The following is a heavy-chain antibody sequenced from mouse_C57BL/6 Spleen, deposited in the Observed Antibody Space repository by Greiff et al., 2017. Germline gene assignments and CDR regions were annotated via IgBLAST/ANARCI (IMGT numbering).Heavy chain of an antibody. CDR3: ARCYYSNYDYAIDY. V-gene: IGHV1-52*01. D-gene: IGHD2-5*01. J-gene: IGHJ4*01. CDR2: IDPSGSET. Sequence: VQLQQPGAELVRPGSSVKLSCKASGYTFTSYWMHWVKQRPIQGLEWIGNIDPSGSETHYNQKFKDKATLTVDKSSSTAYMQLSSLTSEDSAVYYCARCYYSNYDYAIDYWGQGTSLTVSS. CDR1: GYTFTSYW.